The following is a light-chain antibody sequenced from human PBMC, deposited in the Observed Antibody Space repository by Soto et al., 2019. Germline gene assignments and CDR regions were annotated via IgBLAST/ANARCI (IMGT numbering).Light chain of an antibody. CDR1: QGISRW. CDR3: QQSNSKSWT. V-gene: IGKV1-5*01. J-gene: IGKJ1*01. CDR2: EAS. Sequence: DIQMTQSPSTLSASVGDRVTITCRASQGISRWLAWYQQKPGRAPKLLIYEASILESGVPSRFSGSGPGTEFTLTISSLQPSDFATYYCQQSNSKSWTFGQGTKVDIK.